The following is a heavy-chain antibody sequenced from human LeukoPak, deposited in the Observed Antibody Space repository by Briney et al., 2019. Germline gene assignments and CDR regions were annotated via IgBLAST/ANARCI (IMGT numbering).Heavy chain of an antibody. CDR1: GFTFSHAW. CDR3: TTRGGSFSIFDY. J-gene: IGHJ4*02. D-gene: IGHD1-26*01. CDR2: IKSKTDGGTT. V-gene: IGHV3-15*01. Sequence: GGSLRLSCAASGFTFSHAWMSWVRQAPGKGLEWVGRIKSKTDGGTTDYAAPVKGRFTISRDDSKNTLYLQMNSLKTEDTAVCYCTTRGGSFSIFDYWGQGTLVTVSS.